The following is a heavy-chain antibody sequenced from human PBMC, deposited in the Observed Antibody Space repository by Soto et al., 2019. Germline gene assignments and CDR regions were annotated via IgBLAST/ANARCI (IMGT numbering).Heavy chain of an antibody. J-gene: IGHJ6*02. CDR2: ISYDGSNK. V-gene: IGHV3-30*18. CDR1: GFTFSSYG. CDR3: AKDSYDFWSGYLPPYYYYYYGMDV. Sequence: SLRLSCAASGFTFSSYGMHWVRQAPGKGLEWVAVISYDGSNKYYADSVKGRFTIPRDNSKNTLYLQMNSLRAEDTAVYYCAKDSYDFWSGYLPPYYYYYYGMDVWGQGTTVTVSS. D-gene: IGHD3-3*01.